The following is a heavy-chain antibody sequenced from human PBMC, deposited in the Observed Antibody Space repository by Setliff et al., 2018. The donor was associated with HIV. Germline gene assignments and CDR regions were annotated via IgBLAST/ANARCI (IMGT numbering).Heavy chain of an antibody. CDR2: MRNKDYSYIT. CDR1: ELTFSNYA. CDR3: TRNQGSSFGHGFDY. J-gene: IGHJ4*02. Sequence: PGGSLRLSCAASELTFSNYAMTWVRQAPGKGLEWVGRMRNKDYSYITDYAASVKGRFTISRDDLKNSLFLQMNSLKAEDTAVYYCTRNQGSSFGHGFDYWGRGTLVTVSS. D-gene: IGHD3-3*01. V-gene: IGHV3-72*01.